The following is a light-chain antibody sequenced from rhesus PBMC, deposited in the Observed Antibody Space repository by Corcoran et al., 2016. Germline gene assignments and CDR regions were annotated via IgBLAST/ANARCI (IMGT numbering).Light chain of an antibody. Sequence: DIQMTQSPSSLSASVGDRVTITCRASQGISDYLSWYQQKPGKAPKRLIYAASSLERGVPSRFSGIGSWTDFTLTISSLQPEDFAAYYCLQGYSTPFTFGPGTKLDIK. J-gene: IGKJ3*01. CDR2: AAS. CDR1: QGISDY. CDR3: LQGYSTPFT. V-gene: IGKV1-36*02.